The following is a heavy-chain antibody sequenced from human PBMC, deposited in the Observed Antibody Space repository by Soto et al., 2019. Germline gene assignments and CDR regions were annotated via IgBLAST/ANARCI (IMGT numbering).Heavy chain of an antibody. D-gene: IGHD3-22*01. CDR1: GGCISRGGYS. J-gene: IGHJ4*02. Sequence: PSETLSLTCAVGGGCISRGGYSWSWIRQPPGKGLEWIGYIYHSGSTYYNPSLKSRVTISVDRSKNQFSLRLSSVTAADTAVYYCARGGVDYYDSSGYYFSPYYFDYWGQGTLVTVSS. CDR3: ARGGVDYYDSSGYYFSPYYFDY. CDR2: IYHSGST. V-gene: IGHV4-30-2*01.